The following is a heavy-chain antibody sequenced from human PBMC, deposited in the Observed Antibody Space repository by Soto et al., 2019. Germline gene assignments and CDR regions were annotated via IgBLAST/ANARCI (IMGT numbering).Heavy chain of an antibody. V-gene: IGHV3-21*01. D-gene: IGHD2-21*02. CDR2: IRSGRDT. CDR3: AREETAWPLAYGLDV. Sequence: VGSLRLSCAVSGFTFSNYYIHWVRQAPGKGLEWVSSIRSGRDTFYADSVKGRFSISRDDATSSVSLQMNSLRGEDTAVYFCAREETAWPLAYGLDVWGQGTTVTVSS. CDR1: GFTFSNYY. J-gene: IGHJ6*02.